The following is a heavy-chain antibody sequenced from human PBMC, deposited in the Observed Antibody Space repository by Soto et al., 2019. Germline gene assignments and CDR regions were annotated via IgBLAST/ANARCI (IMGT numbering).Heavy chain of an antibody. J-gene: IGHJ6*02. CDR3: ARDPAYKWHDPNLAPYYYYYGLDV. Sequence: GGSLRLSCAASGFTFSSYSMNWVRQAPGKGLEWVSSISSSSSYIYYADSVKGRFTISRDNAKNSLYLQMNSLRAEDTAVYYCARDPAYKWHDPNLAPYYYYYGLDVWGQGTTVTVSS. CDR2: ISSSSSYI. D-gene: IGHD1-1*01. CDR1: GFTFSSYS. V-gene: IGHV3-21*01.